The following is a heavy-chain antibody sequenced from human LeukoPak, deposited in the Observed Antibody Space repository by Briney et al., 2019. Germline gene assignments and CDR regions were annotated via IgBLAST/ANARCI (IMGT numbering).Heavy chain of an antibody. CDR1: GFTFSRHW. Sequence: GGSLRLSCVASGFTFSRHWMSWVRQVPGRGLEWVANIKKDGSEKYYLDSVKGRFTISRDNDKNSLYLQMISLRAEDTAVYFCAREVITVTFGGLFFDPWGQGTLVTVSS. D-gene: IGHD3-16*01. V-gene: IGHV3-7*05. CDR3: AREVITVTFGGLFFDP. CDR2: IKKDGSEK. J-gene: IGHJ5*02.